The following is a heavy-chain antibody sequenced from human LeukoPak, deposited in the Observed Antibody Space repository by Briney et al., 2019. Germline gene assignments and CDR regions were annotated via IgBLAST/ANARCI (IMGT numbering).Heavy chain of an antibody. Sequence: TGGSLRLACAASGFTVGTNSMSWVRQAPGKGLKWVSITYSGGNSNSADSVKGRFTITRDDSKNTLYLQMNSLRPEDTAIYYCAGGYGGRYWAFDIWGQGTMVTVFS. D-gene: IGHD1-26*01. CDR1: GFTVGTNS. CDR3: AGGYGGRYWAFDI. J-gene: IGHJ3*02. CDR2: TYSGGNS. V-gene: IGHV3-66*01.